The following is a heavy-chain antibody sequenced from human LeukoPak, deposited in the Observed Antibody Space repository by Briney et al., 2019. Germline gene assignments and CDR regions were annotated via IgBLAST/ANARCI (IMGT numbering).Heavy chain of an antibody. Sequence: ASVKVSCKASGYTFTSYYMHWVRQAPGQGLEWMGIINPSGGSTSYAQKFQGRVTMTRDTSTSTVYMELSSLKASDTATYYCARQSRDGSKTRGYYFDSWGQGTLVTVSS. J-gene: IGHJ4*02. D-gene: IGHD3-10*01. CDR3: ARQSRDGSKTRGYYFDS. CDR1: GYTFTSYY. CDR2: INPSGGST. V-gene: IGHV1-46*01.